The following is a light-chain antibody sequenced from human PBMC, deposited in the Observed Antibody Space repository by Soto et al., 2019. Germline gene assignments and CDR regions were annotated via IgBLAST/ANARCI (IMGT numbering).Light chain of an antibody. J-gene: IGLJ2*01. CDR3: ETWDSNTRV. CDR2: VEGSGSY. CDR1: SGHSSYI. Sequence: QTVVTQSSSASASPGSSVRLTCTLSSGHSSYIIAWHQQQPGKAPRYLMKVEGSGSYNKGSGVPDRFSGSSSGADRYLTISNLQSEDEADYYCETWDSNTRVFGGGTKVTVL. V-gene: IGLV4-60*03.